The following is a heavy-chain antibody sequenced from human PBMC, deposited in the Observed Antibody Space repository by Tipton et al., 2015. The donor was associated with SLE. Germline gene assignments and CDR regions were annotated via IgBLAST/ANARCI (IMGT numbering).Heavy chain of an antibody. CDR3: ASWSPERTSGWSRFDY. J-gene: IGHJ4*02. V-gene: IGHV4-59*07. CDR2: IYYSGST. Sequence: TLSLTCTVSGGSISSYYWSWIRQPPGKGLEWIGYIYYSGSTNYNPSPKSRVTISVDTSKNQFSLKLSSVTAADTAVYYCASWSPERTSGWSRFDYWGQGTLVTVSS. CDR1: GGSISSYY. D-gene: IGHD6-19*01.